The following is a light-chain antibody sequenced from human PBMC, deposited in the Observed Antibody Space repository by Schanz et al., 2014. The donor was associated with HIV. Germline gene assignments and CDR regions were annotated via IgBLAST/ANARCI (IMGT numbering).Light chain of an antibody. CDR3: QQYDNWPPLT. V-gene: IGKV3-15*01. CDR2: GAS. J-gene: IGKJ4*01. CDR1: QSVSNN. Sequence: EVVMTQSPATLSVSPGERATLSCRASQSVSNNLAWYQQTPGQVPRLLIYGASTRATGVPARFSGSGSGTEFTLTISSLQSEDFVVYYCQQYDNWPPLTFGGGTKVEIK.